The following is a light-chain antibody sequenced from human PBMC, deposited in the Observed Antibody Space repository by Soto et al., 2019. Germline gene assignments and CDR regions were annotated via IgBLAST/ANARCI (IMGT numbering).Light chain of an antibody. CDR2: SAS. Sequence: DIQMTQSKSSVSASIGDTVTITCRASQDINVYLNWYQQKPGEVPKLLIYSASSLHSGVPSRFTGSGSETDFTLTIRCLQPEDFAPYYCQHAYGAPYSFGQGTK. J-gene: IGKJ2*03. CDR3: QHAYGAPYS. CDR1: QDINVY. V-gene: IGKV1-39*01.